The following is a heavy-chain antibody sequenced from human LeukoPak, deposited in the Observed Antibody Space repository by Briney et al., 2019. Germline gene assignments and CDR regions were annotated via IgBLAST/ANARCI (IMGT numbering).Heavy chain of an antibody. CDR2: IYPGDSDT. V-gene: IGHV5-51*01. CDR3: ARVASSSWYYMDV. CDR1: GYSFTSYW. D-gene: IGHD6-13*01. Sequence: GESLKISCKGSGYSFTSYWIGWVRQMPGKGLEWMGIIYPGDSDTRYSPSFQGQVTIPADKSISTAYLQWSSLKASDPAMYYCARVASSSWYYMDVWGKGTTVTVSS. J-gene: IGHJ6*03.